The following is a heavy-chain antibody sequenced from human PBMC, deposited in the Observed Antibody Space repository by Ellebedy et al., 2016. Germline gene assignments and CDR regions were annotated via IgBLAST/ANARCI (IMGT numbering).Heavy chain of an antibody. J-gene: IGHJ3*02. CDR3: ARGYYYDSSGYQAAFDI. D-gene: IGHD3-22*01. CDR1: GGSISSSSYY. V-gene: IGHV4-39*07. Sequence: SETLSLTCTVSGGSISSSSYYWGWIRQPPGKGLEWIGSIYYSGSTYYNPPLKSRVTISVDTSKNQFSLKLSSVTAVDTAVYYCARGYYYDSSGYQAAFDIWGQGTMVTVSS. CDR2: IYYSGST.